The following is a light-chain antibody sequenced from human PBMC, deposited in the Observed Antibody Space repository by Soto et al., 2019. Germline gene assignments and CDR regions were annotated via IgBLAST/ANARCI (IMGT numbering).Light chain of an antibody. CDR3: QQSYSSPPT. CDR2: GAS. Sequence: IVMTQSPATLSVSPWERATLSCRASQSVSSNLAWYQQKPGQAPRLLIYGASTRATGIPARFSGSGSGTEFTLTISSLQSEDFATYYCQQSYSSPPTFGQGIKVDIK. CDR1: QSVSSN. V-gene: IGKV3-15*01. J-gene: IGKJ1*01.